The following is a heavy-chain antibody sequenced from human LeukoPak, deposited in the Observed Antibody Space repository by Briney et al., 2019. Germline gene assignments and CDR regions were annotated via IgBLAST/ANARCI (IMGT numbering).Heavy chain of an antibody. Sequence: PGGSLRLSCAASGFTFSSYAMHWVRQAPGKGLEWVAVISYDGSNKYYADSVKGRFTISRDNSKNTLYLQMNSLRAEDTAVYYCARGLGIVGAVDYWGQGTLVTVSS. D-gene: IGHD1-26*01. CDR2: ISYDGSNK. V-gene: IGHV3-30-3*01. J-gene: IGHJ4*02. CDR3: ARGLGIVGAVDY. CDR1: GFTFSSYA.